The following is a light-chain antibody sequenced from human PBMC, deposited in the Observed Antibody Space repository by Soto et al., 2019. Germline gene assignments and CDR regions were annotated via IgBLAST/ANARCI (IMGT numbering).Light chain of an antibody. CDR3: QQRNNWRPCT. CDR2: DAS. V-gene: IGKV3-11*01. CDR1: ESVNRY. J-gene: IGKJ5*01. Sequence: EIVLTKSPATLPLSPGERATLSCRASESVNRYLAWYKQKPGQAPRLLIYDASNRATGIPARFSGSGSGTDFTLTISCLEPEDFAVYYRQQRNNWRPCTFGQGTRLDIK.